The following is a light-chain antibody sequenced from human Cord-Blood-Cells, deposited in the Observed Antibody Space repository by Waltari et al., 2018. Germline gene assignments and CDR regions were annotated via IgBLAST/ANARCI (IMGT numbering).Light chain of an antibody. CDR2: AAS. CDR3: QQIYSTLIT. CDR1: QSISSY. J-gene: IGKJ3*01. V-gene: IGKV1-39*01. Sequence: DIQMTQSPSSLSASVGDRVTITCRAIQSISSYLNWYQQKPGQAPKLLIYAASSLQSVVPSRFSGSGSGTDFTLTISSLQPEDFATYYCQQIYSTLITFGPGTKVDIK.